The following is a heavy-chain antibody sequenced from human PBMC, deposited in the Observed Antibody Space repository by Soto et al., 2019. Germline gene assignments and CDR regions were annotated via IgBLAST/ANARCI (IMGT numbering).Heavy chain of an antibody. CDR1: GFTFTSSA. J-gene: IGHJ3*02. D-gene: IGHD3-22*01. CDR3: AAGLKSSGHRPYAFDI. Sequence: ASVKVSCKASGFTFTSSAVQWVRQARGQRLEWIGWIVVGSGNTNYAQKFQGRVTITRDMSTSTAYMELSSLRSEDTAVYYCAAGLKSSGHRPYAFDIWGQGTMVTVSS. CDR2: IVVGSGNT. V-gene: IGHV1-58*01.